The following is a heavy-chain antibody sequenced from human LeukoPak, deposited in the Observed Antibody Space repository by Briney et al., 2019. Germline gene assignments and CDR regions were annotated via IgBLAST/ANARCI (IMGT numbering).Heavy chain of an antibody. Sequence: GGSLRLSCAASGFTFSDYYMSWIRQAPGKGLDWVSYLSNSGSTIYYAGSVKGRFTISRDNAKNSLYLQMNSLRAEDTAVYYCARVGRVFDFDSWGQGSLVTVSS. J-gene: IGHJ4*02. D-gene: IGHD1-14*01. CDR1: GFTFSDYY. CDR3: ARVGRVFDFDS. CDR2: LSNSGSTI. V-gene: IGHV3-11*01.